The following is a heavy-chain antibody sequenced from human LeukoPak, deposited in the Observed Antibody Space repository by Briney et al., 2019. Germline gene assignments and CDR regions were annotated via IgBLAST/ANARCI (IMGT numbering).Heavy chain of an antibody. J-gene: IGHJ4*02. CDR3: ARGIVTKDYYFDY. D-gene: IGHD3-22*01. CDR1: GFTFSSYR. V-gene: IGHV3-48*01. CDR2: ISSSSSTI. Sequence: QPGGSLRLSCAASGFTFSSYRMNWVRQAPGKGLEWVSYISSSSSTIYYADSVKGRCTISRDNAKNSLYLQMNSLRAEDTAVYYCARGIVTKDYYFDYWGQGTLVTVSS.